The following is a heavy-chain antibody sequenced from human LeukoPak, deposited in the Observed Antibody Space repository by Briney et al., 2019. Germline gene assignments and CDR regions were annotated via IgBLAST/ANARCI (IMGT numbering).Heavy chain of an antibody. Sequence: SETLSLTCTVSGGSISSSSYYWGWIRQPPGKGLEWIGSIYYSGSTYYNPSLKSRVTISVDTSKNQFSLKLSSVTAADTAVYYCARHLRPAYCSSTSCYDRRASHFDYWGQGTLVTVSS. J-gene: IGHJ4*02. CDR1: GGSISSSSYY. CDR3: ARHLRPAYCSSTSCYDRRASHFDY. D-gene: IGHD2-2*01. CDR2: IYYSGST. V-gene: IGHV4-39*01.